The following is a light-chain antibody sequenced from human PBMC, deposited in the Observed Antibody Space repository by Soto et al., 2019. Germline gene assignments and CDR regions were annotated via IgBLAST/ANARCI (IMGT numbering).Light chain of an antibody. CDR2: DAS. CDR3: KQHT. Sequence: DIQMTQSPSTLSASVGDRVTITCRASQTISNWLAWYQQKPGKAPRLLIYDASTLESGVPSRFSGSASGTEFTLTISSLQPDDFATYYCKQHTFGQGTKLEIK. CDR1: QTISNW. V-gene: IGKV1-5*01. J-gene: IGKJ2*01.